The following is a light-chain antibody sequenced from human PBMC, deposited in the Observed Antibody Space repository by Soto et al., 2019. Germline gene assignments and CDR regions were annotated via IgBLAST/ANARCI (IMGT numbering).Light chain of an antibody. CDR1: SSNIGAGYD. Sequence: HSVLTQPPSVPGAPGQRVTISCTGSSSNIGAGYDVHWYQQLPGTAPKLLIYGNSNRPSGVPDRFSGSKSGTSASLAITGLQAEDEADYYCQSYDSSLSAVFGTGTKVTVL. V-gene: IGLV1-40*01. CDR2: GNS. CDR3: QSYDSSLSAV. J-gene: IGLJ1*01.